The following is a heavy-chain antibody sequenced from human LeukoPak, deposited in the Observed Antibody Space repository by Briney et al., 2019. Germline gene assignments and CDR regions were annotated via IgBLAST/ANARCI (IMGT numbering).Heavy chain of an antibody. CDR2: ISYDGSNK. V-gene: IGHV3-30*03. Sequence: VNPGGSLTLSCAASGFTFSRYNMNWVRQAPGKGLEWVAVISYDGSNKYYADSVKGRFTISRDNSKNTVYLQMNSLRAEDTATYYCARDKGSSYLSSFGYWGQGALVTVSS. CDR3: ARDKGSSYLSSFGY. CDR1: GFTFSRYN. J-gene: IGHJ4*02. D-gene: IGHD6-6*01.